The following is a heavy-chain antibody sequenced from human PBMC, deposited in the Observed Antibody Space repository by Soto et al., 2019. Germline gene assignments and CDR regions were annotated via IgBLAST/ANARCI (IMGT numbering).Heavy chain of an antibody. CDR3: AKDREYYDSSGSAGFDY. J-gene: IGHJ4*02. Sequence: GGSLRLSCAASGFTFSSYAMSWVRQAPGKGLEWVSAISGSGGSTYYADSVKGRFTISRDNSKNTLYLQMNRLRAEDTAVYYCAKDREYYDSSGSAGFDYWGQGTLVTVSS. V-gene: IGHV3-23*01. D-gene: IGHD3-22*01. CDR2: ISGSGGST. CDR1: GFTFSSYA.